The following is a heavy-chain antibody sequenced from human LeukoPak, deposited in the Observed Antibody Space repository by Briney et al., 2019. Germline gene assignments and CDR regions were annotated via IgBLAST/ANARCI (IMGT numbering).Heavy chain of an antibody. CDR1: GFTFSRYA. Sequence: PGGSLRLSCSASGFTFSRYAMHWVRQAPGKGLEYVSAISSNEGSTYYADSVKGRFTISRDNSRNTLHLQMSNLRVEDTAVYYCVKDSSSGGYFDYWGQGTLVTVSS. J-gene: IGHJ4*02. CDR3: VKDSSSGGYFDY. CDR2: ISSNEGST. D-gene: IGHD3-10*01. V-gene: IGHV3-64D*06.